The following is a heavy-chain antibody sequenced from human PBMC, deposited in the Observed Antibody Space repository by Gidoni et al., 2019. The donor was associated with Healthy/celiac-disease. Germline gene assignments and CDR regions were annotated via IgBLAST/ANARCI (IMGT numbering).Heavy chain of an antibody. D-gene: IGHD1-1*01. CDR3: VKDLGHNWNDDS. CDR2: ISSNGGST. Sequence: EVQLVESGGGLVQPGGSLRHYCSDSGFTFSSYAMHLVRQAQGKGLEYVSAISSNGGSTYYADSVKGRFTISRDNSKNTLYLQMSSLRAEDTAVYYCVKDLGHNWNDDSWGQGTLVTVSS. J-gene: IGHJ5*01. CDR1: GFTFSSYA. V-gene: IGHV3-64D*09.